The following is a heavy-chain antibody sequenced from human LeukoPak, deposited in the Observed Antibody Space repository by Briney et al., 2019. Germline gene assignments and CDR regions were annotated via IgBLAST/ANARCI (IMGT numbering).Heavy chain of an antibody. D-gene: IGHD2-15*01. CDR3: AREGGPGTKSDDY. CDR2: IYYSGSA. Sequence: SQTLSLTCTVSGDSISSGRYYWSWTRQHPGKGLEWIGYIYYSGSAYYKPSLKSRVTISVDTSKNQFSLKLNSVTAADTAVYYCAREGGPGTKSDDYWGQGTLVTVSS. J-gene: IGHJ4*02. V-gene: IGHV4-31*03. CDR1: GDSISSGRYY.